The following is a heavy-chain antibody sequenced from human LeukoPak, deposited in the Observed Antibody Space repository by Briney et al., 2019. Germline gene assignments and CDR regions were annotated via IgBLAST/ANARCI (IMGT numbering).Heavy chain of an antibody. Sequence: PGGSLRLSCAASTFTFSTYAMSWVRQAPGKGLQWVSVISASGGSTYYADSVKGRITLSRDNSKNTLYLQMNSLRAEDTAVYHCAKMGNDFWSGYYSGGYFDFWGQGTLVTVSS. V-gene: IGHV3-23*01. CDR2: ISASGGST. D-gene: IGHD3-3*01. CDR1: TFTFSTYA. CDR3: AKMGNDFWSGYYSGGYFDF. J-gene: IGHJ4*02.